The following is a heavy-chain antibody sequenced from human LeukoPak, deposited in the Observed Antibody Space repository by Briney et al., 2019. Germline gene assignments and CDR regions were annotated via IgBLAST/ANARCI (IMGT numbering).Heavy chain of an antibody. CDR1: GFSFSYAW. CDR3: TTKTAMTASGVDY. J-gene: IGHJ4*02. Sequence: RPGGSPRLSCAASGFSFSYAWMSWVRQAPGRGLGWVGRIKTKTDGVTTDYAAPVKGRFTISRDDSKSTLYLQMNSLKTEDTAVYYCTTKTAMTASGVDYWGQGTLVTVSS. CDR2: IKTKTDGVTT. V-gene: IGHV3-15*01. D-gene: IGHD4-17*01.